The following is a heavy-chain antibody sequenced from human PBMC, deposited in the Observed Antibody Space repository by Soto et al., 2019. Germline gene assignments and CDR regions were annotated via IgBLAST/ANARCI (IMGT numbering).Heavy chain of an antibody. CDR2: INHSGST. V-gene: IGHV4-34*01. J-gene: IGHJ5*02. D-gene: IGHD7-27*01. CDR1: GGSFSGYY. Sequence: SETLSLTCAVYGGSFSGYYWSWIRQPPGKGLEWIGEINHSGSTNYNPSLKSRVTISVDTSKNQFSLKLSSVTAADTAVYYCARLGPRRNLFDPWGQGTLVTVSS. CDR3: ARLGPRRNLFDP.